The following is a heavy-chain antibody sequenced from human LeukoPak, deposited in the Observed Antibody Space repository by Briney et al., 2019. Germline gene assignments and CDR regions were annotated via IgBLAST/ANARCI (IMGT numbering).Heavy chain of an antibody. CDR1: GYTFTSYD. J-gene: IGHJ5*02. D-gene: IGHD2-21*01. CDR3: ARGDWFDP. Sequence: ASVKVSCKASGYTFTSYDINWVRQAPGQGLEWMGWVSGFNGNTNYAQKFEGRVAMTTDTSSSTAYMELRSLRSDDTAIYYCARGDWFDPWGQGTLVTVSS. CDR2: VSGFNGNT. V-gene: IGHV1-18*01.